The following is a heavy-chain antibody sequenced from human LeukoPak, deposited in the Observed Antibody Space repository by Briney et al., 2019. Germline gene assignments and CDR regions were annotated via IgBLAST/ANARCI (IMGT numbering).Heavy chain of an antibody. CDR2: INEDGRQT. Sequence: RGSPRLSCAASVFAFTMDFMRWGRQAPEKGLEWVASINEDGRQTYYVDSVKGRFTISRDNAKNSLYLQMNSLRAEDTAVYYCARDFLGFSDSWGQGTLVTVSS. V-gene: IGHV3-7*04. CDR1: VFAFTMDF. D-gene: IGHD1-26*01. CDR3: ARDFLGFSDS. J-gene: IGHJ4*02.